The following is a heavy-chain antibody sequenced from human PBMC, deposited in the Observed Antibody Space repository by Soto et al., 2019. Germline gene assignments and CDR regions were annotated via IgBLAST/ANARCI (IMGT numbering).Heavy chain of an antibody. Sequence: KPSETLSLACTVSGCSISSYYWSWIRQPPGKGLEWIGYIYYSGSTNYNPSLKSRVTISVDTSKNQFSLKLSSVTAADTAVYYCARGWSSSSWYGAGFDYWGQGTLVTVSS. CDR3: ARGWSSSSWYGAGFDY. CDR2: IYYSGST. J-gene: IGHJ4*02. V-gene: IGHV4-59*08. D-gene: IGHD6-13*01. CDR1: GCSISSYY.